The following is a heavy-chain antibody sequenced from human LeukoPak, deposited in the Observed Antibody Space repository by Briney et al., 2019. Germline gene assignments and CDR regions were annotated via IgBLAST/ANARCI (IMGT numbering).Heavy chain of an antibody. CDR3: ARVSVTMSWYYFDY. V-gene: IGHV4-59*01. J-gene: IGHJ4*02. CDR1: GGSISSYY. CDR2: IYYSGST. Sequence: SETLSLTCTVSGGSISSYYWSWIRQPPGKGLEWIGYIYYSGSTNYNPSLKSRVTISVDASKNQFSLKLSSVTAADTAVYYCARVSVTMSWYYFDYWGQGTLVTVSS. D-gene: IGHD2-8*02.